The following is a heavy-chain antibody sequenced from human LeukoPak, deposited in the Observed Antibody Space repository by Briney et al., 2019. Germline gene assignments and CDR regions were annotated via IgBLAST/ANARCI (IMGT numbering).Heavy chain of an antibody. CDR1: GFTGSSNY. D-gene: IGHD6-13*01. CDR3: ARAIAAAGTYGY. V-gene: IGHV3-53*01. Sequence: GGSLRLSCAASGFTGSSNYMSWVRQAPGKGLEWVSVIYSGGSTYYADSVKGRFTISRDNAKNSLYLQMNSLRADDTAVYYCARAIAAAGTYGYWGQGTLVTVSS. CDR2: IYSGGST. J-gene: IGHJ4*02.